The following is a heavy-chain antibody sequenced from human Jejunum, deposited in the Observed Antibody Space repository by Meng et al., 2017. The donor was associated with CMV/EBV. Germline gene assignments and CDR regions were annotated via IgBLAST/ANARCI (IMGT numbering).Heavy chain of an antibody. J-gene: IGHJ4*02. CDR3: ARDGGGFNSSPFDY. CDR1: GLTFSSHS. D-gene: IGHD3-16*01. CDR2: TSYDGNSQ. Sequence: SGLTFSSHSMHWLRQAPGKGLAWVAFTSYDGNSQYYTDSVKGRFTISRDNSDNMLYLQMNSLRADDTAVYYCARDGGGFNSSPFDYWGQGTLVTVSS. V-gene: IGHV3-30*04.